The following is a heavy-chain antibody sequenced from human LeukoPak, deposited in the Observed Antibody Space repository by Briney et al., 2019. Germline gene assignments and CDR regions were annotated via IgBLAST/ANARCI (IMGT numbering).Heavy chain of an antibody. V-gene: IGHV3-23*01. D-gene: IGHD5-18*01. Sequence: PGRSLRLSCAASGFTFSSYAMSWVRQAPGEGLEWVSAIGGSGGTTYYADSVKGRFTISIDNPKNALYLQMNSLRAEDTAVYYCAKDTASSWWYFDLGGRGTLVSVSS. CDR3: AKDTASSWWYFDL. J-gene: IGHJ2*01. CDR2: IGGSGGTT. CDR1: GFTFSSYA.